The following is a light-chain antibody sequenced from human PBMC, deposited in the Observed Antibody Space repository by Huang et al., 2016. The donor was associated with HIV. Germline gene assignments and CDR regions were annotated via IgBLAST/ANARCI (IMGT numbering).Light chain of an antibody. J-gene: IGKJ1*01. CDR1: QSVSSN. CDR3: QQYNNWPRT. V-gene: IGKV3-15*01. Sequence: EIVMTQSPATLSVSPGERATLSCRASQSVSSNLAWYQQKPGQASRLLIYAASTRATGIPARFSGSGSGTEFTLTMSSLQSEDFAVYYCQQYNNWPRTFGQGTKVEIK. CDR2: AAS.